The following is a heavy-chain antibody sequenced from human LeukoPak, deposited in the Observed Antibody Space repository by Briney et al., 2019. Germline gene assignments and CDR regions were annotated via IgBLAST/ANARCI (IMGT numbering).Heavy chain of an antibody. Sequence: GRSLRLSCVGSGFSFSSNWMYWVRQPPGKGLEWVSRNSGDGRTPHYAGSVQGRFTVSRDNAKNTLYLQMNTLRAEDTAVYYCAGEVEKVPPTMGTYYYYYMDVWGKGTSVTVSS. J-gene: IGHJ6*03. V-gene: IGHV3-74*01. CDR2: NSGDGRTP. D-gene: IGHD3-10*01. CDR3: AGEVEKVPPTMGTYYYYYMDV. CDR1: GFSFSSNW.